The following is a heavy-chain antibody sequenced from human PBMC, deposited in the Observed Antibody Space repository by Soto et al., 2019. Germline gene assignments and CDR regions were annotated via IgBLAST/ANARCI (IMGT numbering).Heavy chain of an antibody. CDR1: GFTFSYHA. CDR2: ISYDGDNK. Sequence: QVQLVESGGGVVQPGRSLRLSCAASGFTFSYHALNWVRQAPGKGLEWVAVISYDGDNKYIAESVKGRFTISRDNSKNTVSLQMNSLRTEDTAMYFCARGTTTSACSGMDVWGQGTTVTVSS. D-gene: IGHD1-1*01. J-gene: IGHJ6*02. V-gene: IGHV3-30-3*01. CDR3: ARGTTTSACSGMDV.